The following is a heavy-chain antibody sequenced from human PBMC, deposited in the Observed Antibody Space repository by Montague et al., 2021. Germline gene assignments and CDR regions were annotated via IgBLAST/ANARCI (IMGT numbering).Heavy chain of an antibody. J-gene: IGHJ4*02. D-gene: IGHD1-26*01. Sequence: SLRLSCAASGFTFSTSWMSWVRQAPGKGLEWVAHIRDDGGATCHVDSVKGRFTISRDNAKNSLYLQMSSLRAEDTAVYYYARYTYYYCDYWGQGTLVTVSS. CDR2: IRDDGGAT. V-gene: IGHV3-7*05. CDR1: GFTFSTSW. CDR3: ARYTYYYCDY.